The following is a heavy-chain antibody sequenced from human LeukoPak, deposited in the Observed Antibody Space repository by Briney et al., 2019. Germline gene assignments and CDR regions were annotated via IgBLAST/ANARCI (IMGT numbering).Heavy chain of an antibody. CDR3: ARAPPSYYDSSGYHDY. J-gene: IGHJ4*02. V-gene: IGHV1-69*13. CDR2: IIPIFGTA. CDR1: GGTFSSYA. Sequence: SVKVSCKASGGTFSSYAISWVRQAPGQGLEWMGGIIPIFGTANYAQKFQGRVTITADESTSTAYMELSSLRSEDTAVYYCARAPPSYYDSSGYHDYWSQGTLVTVSS. D-gene: IGHD3-22*01.